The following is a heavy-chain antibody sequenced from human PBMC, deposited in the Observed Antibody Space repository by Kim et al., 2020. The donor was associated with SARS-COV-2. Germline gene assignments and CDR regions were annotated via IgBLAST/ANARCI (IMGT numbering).Heavy chain of an antibody. J-gene: IGHJ4*02. CDR2: IKQDGSEK. D-gene: IGHD3-16*01. CDR3: ARVGYDYVWGSWGQALVGAPDY. V-gene: IGHV3-7*03. CDR1: GFTFSSYW. Sequence: GGSLRLSCAASGFTFSSYWMSWVRQAPGKGLEWVANIKQDGSEKYYVDSVKGRFTISRDNAKNSLYLQMNSLRAEDTAVYYCARVGYDYVWGSWGQALVGAPDYWGQGTLVTVSS.